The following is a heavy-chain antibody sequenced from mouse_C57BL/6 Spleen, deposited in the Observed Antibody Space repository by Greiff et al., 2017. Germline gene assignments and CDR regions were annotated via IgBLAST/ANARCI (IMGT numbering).Heavy chain of an antibody. V-gene: IGHV1-39*01. J-gene: IGHJ2*01. CDR1: GYSFTDYN. CDR2: INPNYGTT. CDR3: ARTAQATFDY. Sequence: VQLKESGPELVKPGASVKISCKASGYSFTDYNMNWVKQSPGKSLEWIGVINPNYGTTSYNQKFKGKATLTVDQSSNTAYMPLNSLTSEDSAVYYCARTAQATFDYWGQGTTLTVSS. D-gene: IGHD3-2*02.